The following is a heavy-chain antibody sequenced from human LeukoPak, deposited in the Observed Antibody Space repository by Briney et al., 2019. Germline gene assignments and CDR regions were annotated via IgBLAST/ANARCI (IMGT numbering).Heavy chain of an antibody. D-gene: IGHD2-2*02. Sequence: SQTLSLTCTVSGGSISSGSYYWSWIRQPRGKGLEWIGYIYHSGSTYYNPSLKSRVTISVDRSKNQFSLKLSSVTAADTAVYYCARRYCSSTSCYKDYWGQGTLVAVSS. CDR1: GGSISSGSYY. V-gene: IGHV4-30-2*01. J-gene: IGHJ4*02. CDR2: IYHSGST. CDR3: ARRYCSSTSCYKDY.